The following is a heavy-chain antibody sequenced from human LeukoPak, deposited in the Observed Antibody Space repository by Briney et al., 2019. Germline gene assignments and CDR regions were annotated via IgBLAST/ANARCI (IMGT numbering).Heavy chain of an antibody. CDR2: ISSSGSTI. J-gene: IGHJ4*02. V-gene: IGHV3-48*03. D-gene: IGHD3-9*01. CDR3: ARGLYYDILTGSHRVGYY. Sequence: PGGSLRLSCAASGFTFSSYEMNWVRQASGKGLEWASYISSSGSTIYYADSVKGRFTISRDNAKNSLYLQMNSLRAEDTAVYYCARGLYYDILTGSHRVGYYWGQGTLVTVSS. CDR1: GFTFSSYE.